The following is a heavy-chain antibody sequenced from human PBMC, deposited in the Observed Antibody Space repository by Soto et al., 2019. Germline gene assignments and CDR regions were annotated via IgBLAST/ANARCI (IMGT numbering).Heavy chain of an antibody. CDR3: ARLQQQLVYGYYYYGMDV. CDR1: GFTFSSYI. J-gene: IGHJ6*02. Sequence: GGSLRLSCAASGFTFSSYIMNWVRQAPGKGLEWVSSISSSSSYIYYADSVKGRFTISRDNAKNSLYLQMNSLRAEDTAVYYCARLQQQLVYGYYYYGMDVWGQGTTVTVSS. CDR2: ISSSSSYI. D-gene: IGHD6-13*01. V-gene: IGHV3-21*01.